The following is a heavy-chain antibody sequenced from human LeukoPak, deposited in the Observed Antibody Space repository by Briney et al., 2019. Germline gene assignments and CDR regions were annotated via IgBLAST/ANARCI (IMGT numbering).Heavy chain of an antibody. J-gene: IGHJ4*02. CDR3: TTTYYYDMSGYYYGNY. CDR2: IKSKTDGGTT. CDR1: GFTFRNAW. D-gene: IGHD3-22*01. V-gene: IGHV3-15*01. Sequence: GGSLRLSFAASGFTFRNAWMSWVRQAPGKGLEVGGRIKSKTDGGTTDYAAPVKGRFTISRDDSKNTLYLQMNSLKTADTAVYYCTTTYYYDMSGYYYGNYWGGGTLVAASS.